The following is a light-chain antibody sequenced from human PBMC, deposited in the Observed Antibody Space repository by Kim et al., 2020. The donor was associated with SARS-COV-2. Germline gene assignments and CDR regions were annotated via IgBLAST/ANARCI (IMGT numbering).Light chain of an antibody. V-gene: IGLV2-11*01. J-gene: IGLJ3*02. Sequence: GQSFTRSCTGTSMDVGGYNYVSWYQQHHGKAPKLMIYDVSKRPSGVPDRFSGSKSGNTASLTISGLQAEDEADYYCCSYAGSYTWVFGGGTKLTVL. CDR2: DVS. CDR3: CSYAGSYTWV. CDR1: SMDVGGYNY.